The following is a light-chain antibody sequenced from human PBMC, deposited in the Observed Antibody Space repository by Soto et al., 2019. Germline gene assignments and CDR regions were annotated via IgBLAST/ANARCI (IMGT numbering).Light chain of an antibody. V-gene: IGLV2-11*01. J-gene: IGLJ1*01. CDR1: SSDIGVSRS. CDR2: DVT. Sequence: QAALTQPRGVSGSPGQAVTISCTGTSSDIGVSRSVSWYQQHPGKAPKLIISDVTKRPSGVPYRFSGSKSDNTASLTISGLQADDEADYYCCSYEGRFFFGTGTKVTVL. CDR3: CSYEGRFF.